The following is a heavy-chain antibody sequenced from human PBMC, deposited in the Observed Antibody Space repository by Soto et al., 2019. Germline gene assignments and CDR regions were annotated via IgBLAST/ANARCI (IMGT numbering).Heavy chain of an antibody. CDR3: ARDLEQQPYYYYGMDV. CDR1: GYTFTSYG. D-gene: IGHD1-1*01. V-gene: IGHV1-18*01. Sequence: ASVKVSCKASGYTFTSYGISWVRQAPGQGLEWMGWISAYNGNTNYAQKPQGRVTMTTDTSTSTAYMELRSLRSDDTAVYYCARDLEQQPYYYYGMDVWGQGTTVTVSS. J-gene: IGHJ6*02. CDR2: ISAYNGNT.